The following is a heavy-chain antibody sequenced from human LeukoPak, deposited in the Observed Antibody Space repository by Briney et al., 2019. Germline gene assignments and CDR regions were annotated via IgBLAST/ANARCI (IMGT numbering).Heavy chain of an antibody. Sequence: GGSLRLSCVASGFTFSTYTMNWVRQAPGKGLEWVSSISSSSFFISYADSVKGRFTISRDNAKNPLYLQMNSLRAEDTAVYYCAREFVLRYFEGYMDVWGKGTTVTVSS. V-gene: IGHV3-21*01. CDR2: ISSSSFFI. CDR1: GFTFSTYT. D-gene: IGHD3-9*01. CDR3: AREFVLRYFEGYMDV. J-gene: IGHJ6*03.